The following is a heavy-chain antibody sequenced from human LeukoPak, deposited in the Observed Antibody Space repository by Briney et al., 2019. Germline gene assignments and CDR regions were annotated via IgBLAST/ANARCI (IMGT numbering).Heavy chain of an antibody. J-gene: IGHJ4*02. D-gene: IGHD3-22*01. CDR1: GYTFTGYY. CDR2: INPNSGGT. Sequence: ASVKVSCKASGYTFTGYYMHWVRQAPGQGLEWMGWINPNSGGTNYAQKFQGWVTMTRDTSISTAYMELSRLRSDDTAVYYCVRRRYYDSSGYYLDYWGQGTLVTVSS. CDR3: VRRRYYDSSGYYLDY. V-gene: IGHV1-2*04.